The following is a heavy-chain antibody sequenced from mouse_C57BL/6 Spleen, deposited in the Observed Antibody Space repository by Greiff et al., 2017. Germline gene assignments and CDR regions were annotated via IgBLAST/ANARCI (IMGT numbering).Heavy chain of an antibody. J-gene: IGHJ2*01. CDR3: SSNWDYFDY. Sequence: QVQLKQPGAELVLPGAPVKLSCKASGYTFTSYWMHWVRQRPGQGLEWIGEIDPSDSSTNYNQKFKGKSTLTVDKSSSTAYMQLSSLTSEDSAVYYCSSNWDYFDYWGQGTTLTVSS. D-gene: IGHD4-1*01. V-gene: IGHV1-69*01. CDR2: IDPSDSST. CDR1: GYTFTSYW.